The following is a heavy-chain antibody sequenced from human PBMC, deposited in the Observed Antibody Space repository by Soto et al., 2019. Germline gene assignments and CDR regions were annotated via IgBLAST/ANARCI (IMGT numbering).Heavy chain of an antibody. CDR3: ARGRRDYGMDV. CDR1: GGSISSGGYY. V-gene: IGHV4-31*03. Sequence: PSETLSLTCTVSGGSISSGGYYWSWIRQHPGKGLEWIGYIYYSGSTYYNPSLKSRVTISVDTSKNQFSLKLSSVTAADTAVYYYARGRRDYGMDVWGQGTTVTVSS. J-gene: IGHJ6*02. CDR2: IYYSGST.